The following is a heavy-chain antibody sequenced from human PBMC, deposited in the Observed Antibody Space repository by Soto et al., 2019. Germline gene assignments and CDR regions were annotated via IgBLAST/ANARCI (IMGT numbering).Heavy chain of an antibody. CDR1: GSSLSGYS. D-gene: IGHD2-21*01. Sequence: GGSLRLSCSGAGSSLSGYSMNWVRQAPGKGLEWLSYINTRSSTISYADSVEGRFTISSDNAKDSLYLQMTGLRSDDTAVYYCARDLGYSFDYWGQGTLVTVSS. CDR2: INTRSSTI. J-gene: IGHJ4*02. V-gene: IGHV3-48*01. CDR3: ARDLGYSFDY.